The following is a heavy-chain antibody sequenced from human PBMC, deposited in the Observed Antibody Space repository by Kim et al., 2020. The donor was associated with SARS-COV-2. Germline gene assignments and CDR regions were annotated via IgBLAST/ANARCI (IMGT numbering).Heavy chain of an antibody. Sequence: GGSLRLSCAASGFTFSNAWMSWVRQAPGKGLEWVGRIKSKTDGGTTDYAAPVKGRFTISRDDSKNTLYLQMNSLKTEDTAVYYCTTAVEEFGDAFDIWGQGTMVTVSS. CDR3: TTAVEEFGDAFDI. CDR1: GFTFSNAW. V-gene: IGHV3-15*01. J-gene: IGHJ3*02. D-gene: IGHD3-16*01. CDR2: IKSKTDGGTT.